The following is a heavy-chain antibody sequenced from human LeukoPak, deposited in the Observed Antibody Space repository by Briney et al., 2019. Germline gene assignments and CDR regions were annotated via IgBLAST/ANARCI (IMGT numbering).Heavy chain of an antibody. CDR3: ARVRLFGVVPSTSNYYTDV. D-gene: IGHD3-3*01. CDR1: GGSFSGYY. Sequence: SETLSLTCAVYGGSFSGYYWSWIRQPPGKGLEWIGEINHSGSTNYNPSLKSRVTISVDTSKNQFSLKLSSVTAADTAVYYCARVRLFGVVPSTSNYYTDVWGKGTTVTVSS. CDR2: INHSGST. V-gene: IGHV4-34*01. J-gene: IGHJ6*03.